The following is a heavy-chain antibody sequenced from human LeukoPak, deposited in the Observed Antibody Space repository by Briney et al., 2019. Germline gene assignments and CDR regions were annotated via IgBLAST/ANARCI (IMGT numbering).Heavy chain of an antibody. Sequence: SVKVSCKASGGTFSSYAISWVRQAPGQGLEWMGGMIPIFGTANYAQKFQGRVTITADESTSTGYMELSSLRSEDTAVYYCARLGSDSGYYMRFWGQGTLVTASS. V-gene: IGHV1-69*13. J-gene: IGHJ4*02. D-gene: IGHD3-22*01. CDR3: ARLGSDSGYYMRF. CDR2: MIPIFGTA. CDR1: GGTFSSYA.